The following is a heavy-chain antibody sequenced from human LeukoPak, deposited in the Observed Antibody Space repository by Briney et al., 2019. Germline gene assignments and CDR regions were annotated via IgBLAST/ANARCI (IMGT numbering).Heavy chain of an antibody. CDR2: IRYDGSNK. CDR1: TFTFSSYG. V-gene: IGHV3-30*02. Sequence: GGSLRLSCAASTFTFSSYGMHWVRQAPGKGLEWVAFIRYDGSNKYYADSVKGRFTISRDNAKNSVYLQMNSLRAEDTALYYCARSVSVSGGLWGQGTLVTVSS. CDR3: ARSVSVSGGL. D-gene: IGHD4-23*01. J-gene: IGHJ4*02.